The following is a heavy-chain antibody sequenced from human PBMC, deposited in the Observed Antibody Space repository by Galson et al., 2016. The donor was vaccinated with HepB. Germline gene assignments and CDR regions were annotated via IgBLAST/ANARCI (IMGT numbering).Heavy chain of an antibody. J-gene: IGHJ6*03. CDR1: GGSISSYY. CDR3: ARGHLEAGATWRTDFFYHMDV. CDR2: IHFSGST. V-gene: IGHV4-59*01. D-gene: IGHD1-1*01. Sequence: QVQLQESGPGLVKPSETLSLTCIVSGGSISSYYWTWIRQPPGKGLELIGYIHFSGSTNYNSSLKSRVTISIDRSKNQFSLKMRSVTAADTAVYYCARGHLEAGATWRTDFFYHMDVWGKGAPVTVS.